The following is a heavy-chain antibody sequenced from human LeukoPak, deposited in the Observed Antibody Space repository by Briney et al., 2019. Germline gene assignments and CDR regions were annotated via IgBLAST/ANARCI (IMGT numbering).Heavy chain of an antibody. Sequence: ASVKVSCKASGYTFTSYYMHWVRQAPGQGLEWMGIINPSGGSTSYAQKFQGRGTMTRDTSTSTVYMELSSLRSEDTAVYYCARVAAAGGFDPWGQGTLVTVSS. V-gene: IGHV1-46*01. CDR2: INPSGGST. D-gene: IGHD6-13*01. J-gene: IGHJ5*02. CDR1: GYTFTSYY. CDR3: ARVAAAGGFDP.